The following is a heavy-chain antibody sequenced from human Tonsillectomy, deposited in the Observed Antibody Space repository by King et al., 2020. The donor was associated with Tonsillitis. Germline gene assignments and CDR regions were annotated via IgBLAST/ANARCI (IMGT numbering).Heavy chain of an antibody. V-gene: IGHV3-48*03. CDR2: ISSSGSTI. J-gene: IGHJ4*02. CDR3: ARGSRPVAAAGLGVGY. Sequence: VQLVESGGGLVQPGGSLRLSCAASGFTFSSYEMNWVRQAPGKGLEWGSYISSSGSTIYYADSVKGRFTISRDNAKNSLYLQMNSLRAEDTDVYYCARGSRPVAAAGLGVGYWGQGTLVTVSS. D-gene: IGHD6-13*01. CDR1: GFTFSSYE.